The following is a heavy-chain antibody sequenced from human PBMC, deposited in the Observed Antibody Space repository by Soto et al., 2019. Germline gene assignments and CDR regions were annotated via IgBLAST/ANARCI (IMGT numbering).Heavy chain of an antibody. Sequence: QVQLVESGGGVVQPGRSLRLSCAASGFTFSSYAMHWVRQAPGKGLEWVAVISYDGSNKYYADSVKGRFTISRDNSKNTLYLQMNSLRAEDTAVYYCARAPYYDFWSGPNAGYGMDVWGQGTTVTVSS. CDR2: ISYDGSNK. CDR1: GFTFSSYA. V-gene: IGHV3-30-3*01. CDR3: ARAPYYDFWSGPNAGYGMDV. J-gene: IGHJ6*02. D-gene: IGHD3-3*01.